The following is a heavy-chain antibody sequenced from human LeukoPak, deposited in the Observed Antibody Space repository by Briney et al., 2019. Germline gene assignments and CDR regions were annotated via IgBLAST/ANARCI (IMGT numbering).Heavy chain of an antibody. V-gene: IGHV3-30*02. CDR3: AKSDILTGYYQSYYYYGMDV. CDR1: GSTFSSYG. D-gene: IGHD3-9*01. J-gene: IGHJ6*02. Sequence: GASLRLSCAASGSTFSSYGMHWVRQAPGKGLEWVAFIRYDGSNKYYADSVKGRSTISRDNSKNTLYLQMNSLRAEDTAVYYCAKSDILTGYYQSYYYYGMDVWGQGTTVTVSS. CDR2: IRYDGSNK.